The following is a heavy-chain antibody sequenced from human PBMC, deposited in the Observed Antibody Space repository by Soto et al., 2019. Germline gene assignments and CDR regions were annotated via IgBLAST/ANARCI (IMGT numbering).Heavy chain of an antibody. D-gene: IGHD4-17*01. J-gene: IGHJ6*04. CDR2: LFYSGAT. CDR3: ARLGNGDYYYYYGMDV. V-gene: IGHV4-39*01. CDR1: GGSISGSSFH. Sequence: SETLSLTCTVSGGSISGSSFHWGWIRQPPGKGLEWIGSLFYSGATYYNPSLKSRVTISIDTSKNQFSLKLTSVTAADTAVYYCARLGNGDYYYYYGMDVWGKGTTVTVS.